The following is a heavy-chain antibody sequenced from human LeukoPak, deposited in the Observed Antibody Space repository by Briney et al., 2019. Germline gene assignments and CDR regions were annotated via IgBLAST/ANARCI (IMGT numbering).Heavy chain of an antibody. J-gene: IGHJ3*02. D-gene: IGHD1-14*01. Sequence: GGSLQISGQGSGSNFTSYWIGWVRQLPGKGLEWMGIIYPGDSDTRYSPSFQGQVTISADKSISTAYLQWSSLKASDTAMYYCARRNLAFDIWGQGTMVTVSS. CDR3: ARRNLAFDI. V-gene: IGHV5-51*01. CDR1: GSNFTSYW. CDR2: IYPGDSDT.